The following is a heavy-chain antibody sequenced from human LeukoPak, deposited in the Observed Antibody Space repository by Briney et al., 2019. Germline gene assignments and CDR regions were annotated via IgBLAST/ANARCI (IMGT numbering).Heavy chain of an antibody. D-gene: IGHD6-19*01. V-gene: IGHV4-39*01. CDR2: IHYDGTT. Sequence: SETLSLTCTVPGGSISSNDYYWGWIRQPPGKALEWIGTIHYDGTTYYNPSLKSRVTISVDTSNNQFSLKVTSVTAADTAVFYCARRPGSGWFFDYWGQGTLATVSS. CDR3: ARRPGSGWFFDY. J-gene: IGHJ4*02. CDR1: GGSISSNDYY.